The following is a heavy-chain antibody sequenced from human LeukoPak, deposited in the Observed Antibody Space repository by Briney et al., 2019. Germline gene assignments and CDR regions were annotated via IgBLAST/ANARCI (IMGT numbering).Heavy chain of an antibody. Sequence: GGSLRLSCTASGFTFTTYWMHWVRQAPGKGLVWVSRINSDGSSTSYADSVKGRFTISRDNAKNTLYLQMNSLRAEDTAVYYCARGYSGWLDYWGQGTLVTVSS. CDR2: INSDGSST. CDR1: GFTFTTYW. D-gene: IGHD6-19*01. J-gene: IGHJ4*02. CDR3: ARGYSGWLDY. V-gene: IGHV3-74*01.